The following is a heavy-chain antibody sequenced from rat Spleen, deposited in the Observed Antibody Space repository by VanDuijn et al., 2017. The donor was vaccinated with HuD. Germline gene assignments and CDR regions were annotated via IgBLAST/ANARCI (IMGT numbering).Heavy chain of an antibody. CDR3: VTTYFGYGYFDY. CDR2: INTGGGRT. V-gene: IGHV5S23*01. CDR1: GFTFSNYD. J-gene: IGHJ2*01. D-gene: IGHD1-9*01. Sequence: EVQLVESGGGLLQPGGSLKLSCAASGFTFSNYDMAWVRQAPAKGLEWVASINTGGGRTYYRKSVKGRFTLSRDNTRNTLYLQMDSLKSEDTATYYCVTTYFGYGYFDYWGQGVLVTVSS.